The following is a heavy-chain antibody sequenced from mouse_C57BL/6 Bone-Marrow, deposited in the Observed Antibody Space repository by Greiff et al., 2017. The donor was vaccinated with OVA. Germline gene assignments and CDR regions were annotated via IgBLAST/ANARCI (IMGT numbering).Heavy chain of an antibody. D-gene: IGHD1-1*01. J-gene: IGHJ4*01. CDR2: IDPNSGGT. V-gene: IGHV1-72*01. Sequence: QVQLQQPGAELVKPGASVKLSCKASGYTFTSYWMHWVKQRPGRGLEWIGRIDPNSGGTKYNEKFKSKATLTVDKHSSTAYMQLSSLTSEDSAVYYCARPVVAQYYYAMDYWGQGTSVTVSS. CDR1: GYTFTSYW. CDR3: ARPVVAQYYYAMDY.